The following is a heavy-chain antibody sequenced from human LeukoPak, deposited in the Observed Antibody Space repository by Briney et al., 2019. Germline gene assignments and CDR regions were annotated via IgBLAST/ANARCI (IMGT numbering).Heavy chain of an antibody. D-gene: IGHD5-12*01. CDR1: GASISSGSYY. J-gene: IGHJ4*02. V-gene: IGHV4-39*01. Sequence: SETLSLTCTVSGASISSGSYYWGWIRQPPGKGLEWIGSIYYSGNTFYNPSLKSRLTIPVDTSKNHFSLKLSSVTAADTALYYCARHRRGYDDRIDYWGQGTLVTVSS. CDR2: IYYSGNT. CDR3: ARHRRGYDDRIDY.